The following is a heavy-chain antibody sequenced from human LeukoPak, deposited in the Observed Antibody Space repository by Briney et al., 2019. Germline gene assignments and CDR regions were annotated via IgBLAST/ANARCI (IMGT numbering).Heavy chain of an antibody. D-gene: IGHD2-2*01. CDR1: GGSISSYY. CDR3: ARDPIYCSSTSCYEGPFDY. Sequence: SETLSLTCTVSGGSISSYYWSWIRQPAGKGLEWIGRIYTSGSTNYNPSLKSRVTISVDTSKNQFSLKLSSVTAADTAVYYCARDPIYCSSTSCYEGPFDYWGQGTLVTVSS. V-gene: IGHV4-4*07. CDR2: IYTSGST. J-gene: IGHJ4*02.